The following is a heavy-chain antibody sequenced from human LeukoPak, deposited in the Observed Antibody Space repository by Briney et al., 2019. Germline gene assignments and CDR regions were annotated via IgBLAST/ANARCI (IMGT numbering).Heavy chain of an antibody. J-gene: IGHJ4*02. CDR2: IYTSGST. CDR3: ARARITIFGVVIIQAQYYFDY. D-gene: IGHD3-3*01. Sequence: PSETLSLTCTVSGGSISSYYWSWIRQPAGKGLEWIGRIYTSGSTNYNPSLKSRVTMSVDTSKNQFSLKLSSVTAADTAVYYCARARITIFGVVIIQAQYYFDYWGQGTLVTVSS. CDR1: GGSISSYY. V-gene: IGHV4-4*07.